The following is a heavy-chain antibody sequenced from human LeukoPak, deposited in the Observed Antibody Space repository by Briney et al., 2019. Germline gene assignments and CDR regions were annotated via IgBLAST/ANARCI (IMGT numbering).Heavy chain of an antibody. CDR2: INTNTGNP. V-gene: IGHV7-4-1*02. CDR1: GYTFTSYA. CDR3: ARGPYGDLRGEYFQH. D-gene: IGHD4-17*01. J-gene: IGHJ1*01. Sequence: ASVKVSCKASGYTFTSYAMNWVRQAPGQGLEWMGWINTNTGNPTYAQGFTGRFVFSLDTSVSAAYLQISSLKAEDTAVYYCARGPYGDLRGEYFQHWGQGTLVTVSS.